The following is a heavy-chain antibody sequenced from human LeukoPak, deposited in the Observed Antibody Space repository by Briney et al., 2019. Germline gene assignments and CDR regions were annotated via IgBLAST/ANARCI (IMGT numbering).Heavy chain of an antibody. CDR1: GDSVSSNSAA. CDR3: AREETHGLRFLEWLPYYYYYMDV. D-gene: IGHD3-3*01. CDR2: TYYRSKWYN. J-gene: IGHJ6*03. V-gene: IGHV6-1*01. Sequence: SQTLSLTCAISGDSVSSNSAAWNWIRQSPSRGLEWLGRTYYRSKWYNDYAVSVKSRITINPDTSKNQFSLQLNSVTPEDTAVYYCAREETHGLRFLEWLPYYYYYMDVWGKGTTVTVSS.